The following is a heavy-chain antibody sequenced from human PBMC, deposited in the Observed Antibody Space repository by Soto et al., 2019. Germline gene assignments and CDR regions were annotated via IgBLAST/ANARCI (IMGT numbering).Heavy chain of an antibody. D-gene: IGHD3-22*01. J-gene: IGHJ3*02. CDR1: GFTFSSYA. V-gene: IGHV3-23*01. CDR2: ISGSGGST. CDR3: ARRNYYDSSGDAFDI. Sequence: GGSLRLSCGASGFTFSSYAMSWVRQAPGKGLEWVSAISGSGGSTYYVDSVMGRFTISRDNAKNSLYLQMNSLRAEDTAVYYCARRNYYDSSGDAFDIWGQGTMVTVS.